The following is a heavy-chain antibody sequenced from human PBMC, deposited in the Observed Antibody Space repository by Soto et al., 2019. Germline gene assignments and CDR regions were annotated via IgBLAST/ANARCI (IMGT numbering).Heavy chain of an antibody. V-gene: IGHV1-18*04. D-gene: IGHD3-22*01. J-gene: IGHJ4*02. CDR2: ISAYNGNT. CDR3: ARKLREYYDRSGSDY. CDR1: GYAFTSYG. Sequence: ASGKVSSKSYGYAFTSYGMSLVRQAPGQGLEWMGWISAYNGNTNYAQKLQGRVTMTTDTSTSTAYMELRSLRSDDTAVYYCARKLREYYDRSGSDYWGRGTLVTVSS.